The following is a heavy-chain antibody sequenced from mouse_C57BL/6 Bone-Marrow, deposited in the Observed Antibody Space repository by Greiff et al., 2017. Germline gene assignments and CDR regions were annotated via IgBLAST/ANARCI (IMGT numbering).Heavy chain of an antibody. CDR3: ARDRLGRSVDY. V-gene: IGHV5-4*01. J-gene: IGHJ2*01. Sequence: EVQLVESGGGLVKPGGSLKLSCAASGFTFSSYAMSWVRQTPEKRLAWVATISDGGSYTYYPDNVKGRFTISRDNAKNNLYLQMSHLKSEDTAMYYCARDRLGRSVDYWGQGTTLTVSS. D-gene: IGHD4-1*01. CDR1: GFTFSSYA. CDR2: ISDGGSYT.